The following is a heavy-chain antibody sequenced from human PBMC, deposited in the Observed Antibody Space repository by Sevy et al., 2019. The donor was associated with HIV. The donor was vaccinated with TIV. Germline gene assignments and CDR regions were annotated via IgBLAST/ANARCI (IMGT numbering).Heavy chain of an antibody. J-gene: IGHJ6*03. CDR1: GGSISSSSYY. CDR2: IYYSGST. V-gene: IGHV4-61*01. Sequence: SETLSLTCTVSGGSISSSSYYWSWIRQPPGKGLEWIGYIYYSGSTNYDPSLKSRVTISVDTSKNQFSLKLSSVTAADTAVYYCARRRIDFWSGYPIRTSYYYYYMDVWGKGTTVTVSS. CDR3: ARRRIDFWSGYPIRTSYYYYYMDV. D-gene: IGHD3-3*01.